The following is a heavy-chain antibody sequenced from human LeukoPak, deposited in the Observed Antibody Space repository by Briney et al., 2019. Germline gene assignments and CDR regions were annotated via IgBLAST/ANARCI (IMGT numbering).Heavy chain of an antibody. D-gene: IGHD3-10*01. CDR3: ARDLWFGELLSPFDY. V-gene: IGHV3-7*01. CDR2: IKQDGSEK. Sequence: GGSLRLSCAASGFTFSSYWMSWVRQAPGKGREWLANIKQDGSEKYYVDSVKGRFTISRDNAKNSLYLQMHSLRAEDTAVYYCARDLWFGELLSPFDYWGQGTLVTVSS. J-gene: IGHJ4*02. CDR1: GFTFSSYW.